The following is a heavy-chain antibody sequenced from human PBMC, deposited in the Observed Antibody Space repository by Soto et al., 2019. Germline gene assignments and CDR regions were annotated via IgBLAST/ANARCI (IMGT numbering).Heavy chain of an antibody. CDR3: TSPLANGDYTDASRSVHV. D-gene: IGHD4-17*01. V-gene: IGHV3-73*01. Sequence: EVQLAESGGGLVQPGGSLKLSCAASGFIFSGSAMHWVRQASGKGLEWVGRIRTRPNNFATEYGESVKGRFTISRDDSRNTTYLQMESRKTEDTAVYYCTSPLANGDYTDASRSVHVWCKGITVTVSS. CDR2: IRTRPNNFAT. J-gene: IGHJ6*04. CDR1: GFIFSGSA.